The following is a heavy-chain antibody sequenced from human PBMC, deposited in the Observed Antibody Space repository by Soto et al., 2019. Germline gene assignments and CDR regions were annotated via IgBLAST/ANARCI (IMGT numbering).Heavy chain of an antibody. V-gene: IGHV3-13*01. CDR3: ARDRSRGWFDP. Sequence: GGSLRLSCAASGFTFSSYDMHWLRQAPGKGLEWVCIISTAGDTYYPNSVKGRFTVSRENAKNSFYLQMTSLRAEDTAVYYCARDRSRGWFDPWGQGTLVTVSS. D-gene: IGHD2-2*01. CDR2: ISTAGDT. CDR1: GFTFSSYD. J-gene: IGHJ5*02.